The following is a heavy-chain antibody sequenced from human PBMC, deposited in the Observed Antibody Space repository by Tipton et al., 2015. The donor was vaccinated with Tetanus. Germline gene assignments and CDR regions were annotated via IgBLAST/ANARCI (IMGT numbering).Heavy chain of an antibody. CDR2: ISSSSSNI. V-gene: IGHV3-48*02. J-gene: IGHJ4*02. CDR1: GFTFSRHC. CDR3: ARGPLGPSNDYVWGSYDY. Sequence: SLRLSCAASGFTFSRHCMNWVRQAPGKGLEWVSYISSSSSNIYYAESVEGRFTISRDDAKSSLYLHMNSPREEDTAVYYCARGPLGPSNDYVWGSYDYWGQGALVTVSA. D-gene: IGHD3-16*01.